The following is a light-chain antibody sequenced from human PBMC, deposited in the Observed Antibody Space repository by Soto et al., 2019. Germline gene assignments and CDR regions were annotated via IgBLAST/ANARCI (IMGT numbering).Light chain of an antibody. CDR2: EGN. Sequence: QSVLTQPASVSESPGQSITISCTGTSSAVGTYNLVTWYQQHPGKAPKLIIYEGNKRPSGVSNRFSASKSGNTASLTISGLLAEDEADYYCCSYAPSRTLLFGGGTKLTVL. CDR3: CSYAPSRTLL. J-gene: IGLJ2*01. V-gene: IGLV2-23*01. CDR1: SSAVGTYNL.